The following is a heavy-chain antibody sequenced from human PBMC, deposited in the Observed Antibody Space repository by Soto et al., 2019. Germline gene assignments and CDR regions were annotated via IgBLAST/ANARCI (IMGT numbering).Heavy chain of an antibody. CDR1: GYTFTSYG. Sequence: ASVNVSCKASGYTFTSYGISWVRQAPGQGLEWMGWISAYNGNTNYAQKLQGRVTMTTDTSTSTAYMELRSLRSDDTAVYYCARDPRGYCSSTSCYYGMDVWGQGTTVTVSS. CDR3: ARDPRGYCSSTSCYYGMDV. D-gene: IGHD2-2*01. V-gene: IGHV1-18*01. CDR2: ISAYNGNT. J-gene: IGHJ6*02.